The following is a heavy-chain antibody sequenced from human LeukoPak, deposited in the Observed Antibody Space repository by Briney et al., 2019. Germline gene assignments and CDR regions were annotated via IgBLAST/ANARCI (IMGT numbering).Heavy chain of an antibody. V-gene: IGHV3-7*01. Sequence: GGSLRHSCAPSGFTFSSYWMCWVRQAPGNGREWVANIKQDGGEKYYVDSVKGRFTTSRDNAKNSLYLQMNSLRAEDTAVYYCARGRTTGEYWGQGTLVTVSS. D-gene: IGHD4-11*01. CDR2: IKQDGGEK. J-gene: IGHJ4*02. CDR1: GFTFSSYW. CDR3: ARGRTTGEY.